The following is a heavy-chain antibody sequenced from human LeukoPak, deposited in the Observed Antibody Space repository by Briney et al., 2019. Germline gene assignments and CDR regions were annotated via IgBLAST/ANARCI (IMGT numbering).Heavy chain of an antibody. J-gene: IGHJ4*02. Sequence: SETLSLTCTVSGGSVSSGSYYWSWIRQPAGKGLEWIGRIYTSGSTNYNPSLKSRVTISVDTSKNQFSLKLSSVTAADTAVYYCARSLGFPSSFDSWGQGTLVTVSS. D-gene: IGHD6-6*01. V-gene: IGHV4-61*10. CDR1: GGSVSSGSYY. CDR3: ARSLGFPSSFDS. CDR2: IYTSGST.